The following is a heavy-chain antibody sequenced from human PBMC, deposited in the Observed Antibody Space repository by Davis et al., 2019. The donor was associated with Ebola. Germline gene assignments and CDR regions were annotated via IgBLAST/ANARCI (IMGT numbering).Heavy chain of an antibody. D-gene: IGHD3-16*01. J-gene: IGHJ4*02. CDR3: ARHASQRSIFDY. CDR1: GGSIASYY. V-gene: IGHV4-59*08. Sequence: MPSDPLSLTFTVPGGSIASYYWSWIRQPPGKGLEWIGYIYYSGSTNYNPSLKSRVTISVDTSKNQFFLKLSSVTAADTAVYFCARHASQRSIFDYWGQGTLVTVSS. CDR2: IYYSGST.